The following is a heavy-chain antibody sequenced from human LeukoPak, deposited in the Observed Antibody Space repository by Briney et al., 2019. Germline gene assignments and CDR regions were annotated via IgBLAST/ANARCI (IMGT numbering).Heavy chain of an antibody. Sequence: SGTLSLTCSVSGDDISSSNWWTWVRQPPQKGLEWIGEVYHSGSMDYNPSLKSRIYMSVDKSQNRFSLRLTSVTAADTAVYFCARVSGSGLYFKSFDPWGQGTLVIVSS. V-gene: IGHV4-4*02. CDR2: VYHSGSM. CDR1: GDDISSSNW. CDR3: ARVSGSGLYFKSFDP. J-gene: IGHJ5*01. D-gene: IGHD3-10*01.